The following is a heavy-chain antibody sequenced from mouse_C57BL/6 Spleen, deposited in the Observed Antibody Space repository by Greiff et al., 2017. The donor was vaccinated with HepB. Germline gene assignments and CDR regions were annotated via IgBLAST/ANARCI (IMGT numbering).Heavy chain of an antibody. D-gene: IGHD1-1*01. CDR3: VKAVSSGSSYAWFAY. J-gene: IGHJ3*01. CDR2: IRNNVNGYTT. CDR1: GFVFIDYS. V-gene: IGHV7-4*01. Sequence: EVKLVESGGGLVQPGSSLRLSCAASGFVFIDYSMSWVRQPPGKAPEWLALIRNNVNGYTTEYTASVKGRFTISRNNSQNILYLQMNTLRAEDSATYYCVKAVSSGSSYAWFAYWGQGTLVTVSA.